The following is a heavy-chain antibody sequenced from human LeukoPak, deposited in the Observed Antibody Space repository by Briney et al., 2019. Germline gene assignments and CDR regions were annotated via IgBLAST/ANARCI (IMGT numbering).Heavy chain of an antibody. D-gene: IGHD1-26*01. Sequence: GGSLRLSCAASGFTFSNYNMNWVRQTPGKGLEWVSSITSSSMYIYYADSVKGRFTISRDNAKNSLSLQMNSLRAEDTAVYYCARDPYNGNYGDSYYYFMDAWGKGTTVTISS. J-gene: IGHJ6*03. CDR3: ARDPYNGNYGDSYYYFMDA. CDR1: GFTFSNYN. CDR2: ITSSSMYI. V-gene: IGHV3-21*01.